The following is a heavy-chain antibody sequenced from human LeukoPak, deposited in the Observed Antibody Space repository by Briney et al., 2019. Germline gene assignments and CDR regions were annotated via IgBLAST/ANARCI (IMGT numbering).Heavy chain of an antibody. CDR1: GFTFDDYA. CDR2: ISWNSGSI. J-gene: IGHJ4*02. Sequence: GGSLRLSCAASGFTFDDYAMHWVRQAPGKGLEWVSGISWNSGSIGYADSVKGRFTISRDNAKNSLYLQMNSLKAEDTALYFCAKGKPRGDYYGSGIYFYFDYWGQGALVTVSS. D-gene: IGHD3-10*01. CDR3: AKGKPRGDYYGSGIYFYFDY. V-gene: IGHV3-9*01.